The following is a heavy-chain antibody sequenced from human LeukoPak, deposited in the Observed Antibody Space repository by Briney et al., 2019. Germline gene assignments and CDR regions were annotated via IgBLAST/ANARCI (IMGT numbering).Heavy chain of an antibody. CDR1: GGSISSSSYY. Sequence: SETLSLTCTVSGGSISSSSYYWGWIRQPPGKGLEWIGSIYYNGSTYYNPSLKSRVTISVDTSKNQFSLKLSSVTAADTAVYYCARDRGGFVVVEATIDYWGQGTLVTVSS. J-gene: IGHJ4*02. D-gene: IGHD2-2*01. CDR2: IYYNGST. CDR3: ARDRGGFVVVEATIDY. V-gene: IGHV4-39*07.